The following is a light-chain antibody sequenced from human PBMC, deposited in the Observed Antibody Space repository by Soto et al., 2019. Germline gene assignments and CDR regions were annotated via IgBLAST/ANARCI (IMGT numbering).Light chain of an antibody. CDR1: MRDIGAYNL. J-gene: IGLJ2*01. CDR2: EVR. V-gene: IGLV2-14*01. Sequence: QSVLTQPASVSGSPGQSITIFCAGTMRDIGAYNLVSWYQQHPGRAPQLIIYEVRNRPSGSSFRFSGSKSGNTASLTISGLQAEDEADYYCSSFTSRSSLIFGGGTKLTV. CDR3: SSFTSRSSLI.